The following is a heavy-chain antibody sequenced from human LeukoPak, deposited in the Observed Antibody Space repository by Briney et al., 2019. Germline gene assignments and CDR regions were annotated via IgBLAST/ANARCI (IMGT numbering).Heavy chain of an antibody. CDR2: IGTAGDT. CDR1: GFTFSNYD. V-gene: IGHV3-13*01. D-gene: IGHD6-13*01. CDR3: ASSPAYSSSWYAIDN. Sequence: GGSLRLSCAPSGFTFSNYDMHWARQAAGGGLGWFSGIGTAGDTYYPASVKARFTISRENAKSSLYLQMNSLSAGDTAVYYCASSPAYSSSWYAIDNWGQGTLVTVSS. J-gene: IGHJ4*02.